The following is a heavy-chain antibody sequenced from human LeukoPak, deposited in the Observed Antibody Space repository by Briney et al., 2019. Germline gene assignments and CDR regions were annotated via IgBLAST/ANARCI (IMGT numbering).Heavy chain of an antibody. V-gene: IGHV1-18*01. CDR3: ASHLWFGELSGGVQKYIDY. Sequence: ASVKVSCKASGYIFTDYGISWVRQAPGQGLEWMGWISAFNGNTNYAQKFQGRVTMTRDTSISTAYMELSRLRSDDTAVYYCASHLWFGELSGGVQKYIDYWGQGTLVTVSS. D-gene: IGHD3-10*01. CDR1: GYIFTDYG. J-gene: IGHJ4*02. CDR2: ISAFNGNT.